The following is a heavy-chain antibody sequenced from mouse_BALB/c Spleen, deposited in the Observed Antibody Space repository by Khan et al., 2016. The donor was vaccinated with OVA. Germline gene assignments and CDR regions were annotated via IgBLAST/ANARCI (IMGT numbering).Heavy chain of an antibody. Sequence: QIQLVQSGPELKKPGETVKISCKASGYTFTNYGMNWVKQAPGKGLKWMGWINTNTGEPIYAEEFKGRFAFSLETSASTAFLQINNLKNEDTATYFCARRRWLLPAMDYWGQGTSVTVSS. D-gene: IGHD2-3*01. CDR2: INTNTGEP. CDR3: ARRRWLLPAMDY. V-gene: IGHV9-3*02. CDR1: GYTFTNYG. J-gene: IGHJ4*01.